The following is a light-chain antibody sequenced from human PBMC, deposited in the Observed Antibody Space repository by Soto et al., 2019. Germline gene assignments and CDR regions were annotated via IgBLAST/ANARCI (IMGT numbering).Light chain of an antibody. CDR3: QRYGRAPLS. V-gene: IGKV3-20*01. CDR1: QSLSSSS. Sequence: LTQNARTLSMYGKERATLCCRASQSLSSSSLAWYQQKPGQAPRLLIHGASTRAPGFPARFSGSGSGTDFALAIRSLESCCIAVSFYQRYGRAPLSFGGGTKVDI. J-gene: IGKJ4*01. CDR2: GAS.